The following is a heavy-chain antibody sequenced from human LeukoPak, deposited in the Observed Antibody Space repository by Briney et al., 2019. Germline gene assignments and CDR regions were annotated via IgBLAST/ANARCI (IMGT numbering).Heavy chain of an antibody. CDR3: ASLSHCSTSSCFDY. CDR2: AFYTGST. CDR1: GASISHYY. J-gene: IGHJ4*02. V-gene: IGHV4-59*01. Sequence: SETLSLTCTVSGASISHYYWSWIRQPPGRGLEWIGCAFYTGSTNYNPSLKSRVTISIDTSKSQFSLRLTSVTAVDTAIYYCASLSHCSTSSCFDYWGRGTLVTVSS. D-gene: IGHD2-2*01.